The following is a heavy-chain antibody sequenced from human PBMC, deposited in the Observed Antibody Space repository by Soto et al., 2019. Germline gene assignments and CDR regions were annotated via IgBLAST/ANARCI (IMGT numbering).Heavy chain of an antibody. CDR1: GFTFSSYS. CDR3: ARERGYCSGGSCYAFGYYYGMDV. D-gene: IGHD2-15*01. V-gene: IGHV3-48*02. Sequence: GGSLRLSCAASGFTFSSYSMNWVRQAPGKGLEWVSYISSSSSTIYYADSVKGRFTISRDNAKNSLYLQMNSLRDEDTAVYYCARERGYCSGGSCYAFGYYYGMDVWGQGTTVTV. CDR2: ISSSSSTI. J-gene: IGHJ6*02.